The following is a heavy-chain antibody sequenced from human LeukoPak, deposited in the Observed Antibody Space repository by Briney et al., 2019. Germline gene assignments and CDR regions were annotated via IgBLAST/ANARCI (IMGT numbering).Heavy chain of an antibody. CDR1: GFTFSSYW. CDR3: ARNFWSGYYTPDY. CDR2: IKQDGTEK. D-gene: IGHD3-3*01. V-gene: IGHV3-7*01. J-gene: IGHJ4*02. Sequence: PGGSLRLSCAASGFTFSSYWMSWVRQAPGKGLEWVANIKQDGTEKYYVDSVKGRFTISRDNAKNSLFLQMNSLRAEDTAVYYCARNFWSGYYTPDYWGQGTLVTVSS.